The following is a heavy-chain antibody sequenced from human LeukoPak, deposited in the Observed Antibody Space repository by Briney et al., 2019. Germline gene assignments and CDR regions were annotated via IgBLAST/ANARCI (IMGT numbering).Heavy chain of an antibody. Sequence: GGSLRLSCAASGFTFSSYAMHWVRQAPGKGLEWVAVISYDGSNKYYADSVKGRFAISRDNSKNTLYLQMNSLRAEDTAVYYCARGGYSGYDSRSTSDYWGQGTLVTVSS. CDR1: GFTFSSYA. CDR3: ARGGYSGYDSRSTSDY. V-gene: IGHV3-30*09. D-gene: IGHD5-12*01. CDR2: ISYDGSNK. J-gene: IGHJ4*02.